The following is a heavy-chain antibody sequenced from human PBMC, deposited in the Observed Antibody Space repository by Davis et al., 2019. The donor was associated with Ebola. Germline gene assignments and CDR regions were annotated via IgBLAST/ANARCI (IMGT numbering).Heavy chain of an antibody. V-gene: IGHV3-48*01. CDR1: GFTFSSYS. CDR2: ISSSSSTI. D-gene: IGHD6-19*01. Sequence: PGGSLRLSCAASGFTFSSYSMNWVRQAPGKGLEWVSYISSSSSTIYYADSVKGRFTISRDNAKNSLYLQMNSLRAEDTAVYYCASFESLAVAAPWGQGTLVTVSS. J-gene: IGHJ5*02. CDR3: ASFESLAVAAP.